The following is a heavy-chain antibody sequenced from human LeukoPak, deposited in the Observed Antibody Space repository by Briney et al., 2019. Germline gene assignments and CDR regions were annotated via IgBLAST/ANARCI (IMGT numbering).Heavy chain of an antibody. D-gene: IGHD2-2*02. CDR1: GGTFSGYY. CDR2: INHSRSS. Sequence: PSETLSLTCAVYGGTFSGYYWSWLRQPPGKGLEWIGEINHSRSSNYNPSLKSRVTITVDTSKNQFSLKLSSVTAADTAVYYCARGTPPRYCSSTSCYKGSWYFDLWGRGTLVTVSS. V-gene: IGHV4-34*01. CDR3: ARGTPPRYCSSTSCYKGSWYFDL. J-gene: IGHJ2*01.